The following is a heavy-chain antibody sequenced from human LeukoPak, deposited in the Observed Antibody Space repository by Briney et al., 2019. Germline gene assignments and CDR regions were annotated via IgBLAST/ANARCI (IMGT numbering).Heavy chain of an antibody. J-gene: IGHJ3*02. Sequence: GGSLRLSCAASGFTFSSYWMHWVRQAPGKGLVWVSRINSDGSSTTYADSVKGRFTISRDNAKNTLYLQMNSLRAEDTAVYYCARDSSVVVTLDAFDIWGQGTMVTVSS. V-gene: IGHV3-74*01. CDR1: GFTFSSYW. D-gene: IGHD2-21*02. CDR3: ARDSSVVVTLDAFDI. CDR2: INSDGSST.